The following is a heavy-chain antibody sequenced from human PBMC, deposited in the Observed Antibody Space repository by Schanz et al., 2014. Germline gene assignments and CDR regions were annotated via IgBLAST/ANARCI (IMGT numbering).Heavy chain of an antibody. CDR2: MSNDGTNK. CDR3: ARQRSYFYAMDV. Sequence: VQLLESGGGLVQPGGSLRLSCAASGFTFSSYAMHWVRQAPGKGLEWVAVMSNDGTNKYYADSVKGRFTISRENSKKTLYLQMNSLRAEDTAVYYCARQRSYFYAMDVWGQGTTVTASS. J-gene: IGHJ6*02. CDR1: GFTFSSYA. V-gene: IGHV3-33*05.